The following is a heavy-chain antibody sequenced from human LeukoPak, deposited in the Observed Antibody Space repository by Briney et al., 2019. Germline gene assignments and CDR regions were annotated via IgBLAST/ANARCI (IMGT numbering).Heavy chain of an antibody. CDR3: AGSGYDFWSRNFDY. Sequence: ESLRLSCAASGFTFSSYGMHWVRQAPGKGLEWIGEINHSGSTNYNPSLKSRVTISVDTSKNQFSLKLSSVTAADTAVYYCAGSGYDFWSRNFDYWGQGTLVTVSS. D-gene: IGHD3-3*01. V-gene: IGHV4-34*08. CDR1: GFTFSSYG. J-gene: IGHJ4*02. CDR2: INHSGST.